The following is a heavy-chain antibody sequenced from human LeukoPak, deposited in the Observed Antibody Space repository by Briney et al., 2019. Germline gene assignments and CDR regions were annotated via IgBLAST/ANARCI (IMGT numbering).Heavy chain of an antibody. CDR2: IYPYDSDR. V-gene: IGHV5-51*01. Sequence: AESLKISCKGSGYSFTSYWIGCVRQMPAKDLQWMGSIYPYDSDRRYSPSFQGQVTISADKSIDTAYLEWSSLKAADTAMYYCARQERIYLWLPDYWGQGTLVTVSP. CDR3: ARQERIYLWLPDY. CDR1: GYSFTSYW. D-gene: IGHD5-18*01. J-gene: IGHJ4*02.